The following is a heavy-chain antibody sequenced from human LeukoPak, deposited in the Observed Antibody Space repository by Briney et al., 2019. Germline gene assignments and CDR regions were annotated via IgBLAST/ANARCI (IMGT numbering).Heavy chain of an antibody. J-gene: IGHJ1*01. V-gene: IGHV3-30*18. Sequence: GRSLRLSCAASGFTFSNYGMHWVRQAPGKGLEWVAVISYDGGEQHYGDSVKGRFSISRDDSKSTIYLQMNRLTVEDTALYYCAKPRTFYDILTVSFLQWGQGTWVTVSS. CDR1: GFTFSNYG. CDR2: ISYDGGEQ. D-gene: IGHD3-9*01. CDR3: AKPRTFYDILTVSFLQ.